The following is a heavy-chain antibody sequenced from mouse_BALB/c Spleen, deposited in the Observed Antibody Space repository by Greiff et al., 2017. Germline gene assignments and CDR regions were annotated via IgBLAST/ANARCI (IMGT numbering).Heavy chain of an antibody. Sequence: EVQVVESGGGLVQPGGSRKLSCAASGFTFSSFGMHWVRQAPEKGLEWVAYISSGSSTIYYADTVKGRFTISRDNPKNTLFLQMTSLRSEDTAMYYCARRGLLAWFAYWGQGTLVTVSA. D-gene: IGHD2-3*01. J-gene: IGHJ3*01. CDR2: ISSGSSTI. CDR3: ARRGLLAWFAY. V-gene: IGHV5-17*02. CDR1: GFTFSSFG.